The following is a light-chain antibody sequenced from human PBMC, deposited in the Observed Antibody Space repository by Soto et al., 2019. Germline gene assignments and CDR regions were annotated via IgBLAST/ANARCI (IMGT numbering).Light chain of an antibody. V-gene: IGKV3-20*01. J-gene: IGKJ2*01. Sequence: ESVLTQSPGTLSLSPGERATLSCRASQSVSSSNLAWYQKKPGRAPRLLIYGASSRATGIPDRLSGSGSGTDFTLTISRLEPEDSAVYYCQQYGRSPYTFGQGTKLDIK. CDR2: GAS. CDR1: QSVSSSN. CDR3: QQYGRSPYT.